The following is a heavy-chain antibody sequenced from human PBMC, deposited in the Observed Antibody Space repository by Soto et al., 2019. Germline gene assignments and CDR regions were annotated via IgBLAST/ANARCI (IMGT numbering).Heavy chain of an antibody. D-gene: IGHD3-22*01. CDR1: GYSFTSYY. Sequence: RASVKVSCKASGYSFTSYYMHWVRQAPGQGLEWMGIINPSGGSTSYAQKLQGRVTMTRDTSTRTVYMELSSLRSEDTAVYYCARSRSSGPGYDYWGQGTLVTVSS. V-gene: IGHV1-46*04. CDR2: INPSGGST. J-gene: IGHJ4*02. CDR3: ARSRSSGPGYDY.